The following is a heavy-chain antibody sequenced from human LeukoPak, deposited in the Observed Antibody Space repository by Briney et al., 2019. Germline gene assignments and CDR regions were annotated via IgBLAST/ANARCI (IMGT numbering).Heavy chain of an antibody. Sequence: SETLSLTCTVSGGSISSSSYYWGWIRQPPGKGLEWIGSIYYSGSTYYNPSLKSRVTISVDTSKNQSSLKLSSVTAADTAVYYCARSNISSWYYAGHFDYWGQGTLVTVSS. CDR3: ARSNISSWYYAGHFDY. V-gene: IGHV4-39*01. CDR2: IYYSGST. D-gene: IGHD6-13*01. J-gene: IGHJ4*02. CDR1: GGSISSSSYY.